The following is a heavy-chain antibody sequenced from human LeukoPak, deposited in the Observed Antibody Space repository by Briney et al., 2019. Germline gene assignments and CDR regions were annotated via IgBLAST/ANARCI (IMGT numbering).Heavy chain of an antibody. CDR2: INHSGST. D-gene: IGHD3-10*01. V-gene: IGHV4-34*01. CDR3: ARLRRYYGSGSYQIISYRYYYMDV. Sequence: SETLSLTCAVYGGSFSGYYWSWIRQPPGKGLEWIGEINHSGSTNYNPSLKSRVTISVDTSKNQFSLKLSSVTAADTAVYYCARLRRYYGSGSYQIISYRYYYMDVWGKGTTVTISS. J-gene: IGHJ6*03. CDR1: GGSFSGYY.